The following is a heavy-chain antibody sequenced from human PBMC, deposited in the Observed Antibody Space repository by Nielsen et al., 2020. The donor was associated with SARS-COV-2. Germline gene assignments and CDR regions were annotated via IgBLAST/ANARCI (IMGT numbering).Heavy chain of an antibody. CDR2: IYHSGST. J-gene: IGHJ4*02. CDR1: GGSISSGGYS. CDR3: ARRGGYCSGGSCYSLGY. Sequence: SETLSLTCAVSGGSISSGGYSWSWIRQPPGKGLEWIGYIYHSGSTYYNPSLKSRVTISVDTSKNQFSLKLSSVTAADTAVYYCARRGGYCSGGSCYSLGYWGQGTLVTVSS. V-gene: IGHV4-30-2*03. D-gene: IGHD2-15*01.